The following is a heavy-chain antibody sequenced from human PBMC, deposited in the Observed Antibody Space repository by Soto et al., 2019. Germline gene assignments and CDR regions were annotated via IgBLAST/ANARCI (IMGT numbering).Heavy chain of an antibody. J-gene: IGHJ4*02. CDR3: ATQTGIVGANDY. Sequence: PGESLKISCKGSGYSFTSYWISWVRQMPGKGLEWMGRIDPSDSYTKYSPSFQGHVTISADKSISTAYLQWSSLKASDTAMYYCATQTGIVGANDYWGQGTLVTVSS. CDR2: IDPSDSYT. CDR1: GYSFTSYW. D-gene: IGHD1-26*01. V-gene: IGHV5-10-1*01.